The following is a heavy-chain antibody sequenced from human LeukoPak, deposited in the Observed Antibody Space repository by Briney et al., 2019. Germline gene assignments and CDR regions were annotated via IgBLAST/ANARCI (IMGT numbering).Heavy chain of an antibody. CDR3: ATRPVDTSMIYYFDY. D-gene: IGHD5-18*01. Sequence: GGSLRLSCATSGFSVTSNYMSWVRQAPGKGLEWVSVIYRDGTTYYADSVKGRFTISRDNSKNTVYLQMNSLRAEDTAVYYRATRPVDTSMIYYFDYWGQGTLVTVSS. V-gene: IGHV3-53*01. CDR1: GFSVTSNY. J-gene: IGHJ4*02. CDR2: IYRDGTT.